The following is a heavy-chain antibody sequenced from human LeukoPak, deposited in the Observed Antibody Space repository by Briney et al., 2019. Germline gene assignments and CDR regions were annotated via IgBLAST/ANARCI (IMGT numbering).Heavy chain of an antibody. CDR1: GFTFSDHY. D-gene: IGHD5-12*01. J-gene: IGHJ4*02. CDR2: TRNKANSYTT. CDR3: ATGYDYFDY. Sequence: PGGSLRLSCAASGFTFSDHYMDWVRQAPGKGLEWVGRTRNKANSYTTEYATSVKGRFTISRDDSKSSLYLQMNSLKTEDTAVYYCATGYDYFDYWGQGTLVTVSS. V-gene: IGHV3-72*01.